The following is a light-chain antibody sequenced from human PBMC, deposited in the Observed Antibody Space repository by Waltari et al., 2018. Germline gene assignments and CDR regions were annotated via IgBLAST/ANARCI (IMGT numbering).Light chain of an antibody. CDR1: QSVSST. V-gene: IGKV3D-15*01. CDR3: QQYDHWPWT. CDR2: GTS. Sequence: DIVMTPSPAPLSLSPGEGATLSCRASQSVSSTFAWFQQKPGHPPRLLIYGTSTRATGIPARFSGSGSGTEFSLTISSLQPEDFATYYCQQYDHWPWTFGQGTRVEAK. J-gene: IGKJ1*01.